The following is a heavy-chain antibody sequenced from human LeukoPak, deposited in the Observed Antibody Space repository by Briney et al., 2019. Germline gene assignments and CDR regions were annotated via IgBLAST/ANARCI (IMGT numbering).Heavy chain of an antibody. CDR2: IYYSGST. V-gene: IGHV4-31*03. CDR3: ARGSPYGPYYYDSSGSETPGGFDY. J-gene: IGHJ4*02. Sequence: PSQTLSLTCTVSGGSISSGGYYWSWIRQHPGKGLEWIGYIYYSGSTYYNPSLKSRVTISVDTSKNQFSLKLSSVTAADTAVYYCARGSPYGPYYYDSSGSETPGGFDYWGQGTLVTVSS. D-gene: IGHD3-22*01. CDR1: GGSISSGGYY.